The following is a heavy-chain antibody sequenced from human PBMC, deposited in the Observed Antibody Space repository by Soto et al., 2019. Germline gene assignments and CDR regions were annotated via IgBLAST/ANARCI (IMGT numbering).Heavy chain of an antibody. CDR3: GRDGALGDTAVVDS. Sequence: QVQLVECGGGVVQPGKSLRLSCAASGFTFSTYGMHWVRQAPGKGLEWVAAIWYDGSNKYHGDSLKGRFTISRDNSKNTLYLPINNLEAEDTGVYYWGRDGALGDTAVVDSWGQGTLVTVSS. V-gene: IGHV3-33*01. CDR1: GFTFSTYG. CDR2: IWYDGSNK. J-gene: IGHJ4*02. D-gene: IGHD5-18*01.